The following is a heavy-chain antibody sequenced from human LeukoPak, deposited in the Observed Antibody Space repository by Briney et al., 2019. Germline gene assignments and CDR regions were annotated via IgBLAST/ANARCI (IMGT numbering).Heavy chain of an antibody. CDR3: ARGRSWYGGVWFDP. CDR2: INHSGST. J-gene: IGHJ5*02. CDR1: GGSFSGYY. D-gene: IGHD6-13*01. Sequence: SETLSLTCVVYGGSFSGYYWSWIRQPPGKGLEWIGEINHSGSTNYNPSLKSRVTISVDTSKNQFSLKLSSVTAADTAVYYCARGRSWYGGVWFDPWGQGTLVTVSP. V-gene: IGHV4-34*01.